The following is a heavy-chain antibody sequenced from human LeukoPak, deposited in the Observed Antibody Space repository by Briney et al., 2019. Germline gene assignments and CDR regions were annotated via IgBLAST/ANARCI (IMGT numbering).Heavy chain of an antibody. CDR2: INPNNGGT. CDR3: ARAGCSSTSCYTVYVFPIDY. V-gene: IGHV1-2*06. Sequence: GASVKVSCKASGYTFTGYYMHWVRQAPGQGLEWMGRINPNNGGTNCAQKFQGRVTMTGDTSISTAYMELNSLRSDDTAMYYCARAGCSSTSCYTVYVFPIDYWGQGTLVTVSS. D-gene: IGHD2-2*02. J-gene: IGHJ4*02. CDR1: GYTFTGYY.